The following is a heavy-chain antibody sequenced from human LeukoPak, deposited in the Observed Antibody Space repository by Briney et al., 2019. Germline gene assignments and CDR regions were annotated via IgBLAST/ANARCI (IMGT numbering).Heavy chain of an antibody. CDR3: ARDLEGSSGYYYAFDY. J-gene: IGHJ4*02. Sequence: KPSETLSLTCTVSGGSVSSGSYYWSWIRQPPGKGLEWIGYIYYSGSTNYNPSLKSRVTISVDTSKNQFSLKLSSVTAADTAVYYCARDLEGSSGYYYAFDYWGQGTLVTVSS. V-gene: IGHV4-61*01. CDR1: GGSVSSGSYY. CDR2: IYYSGST. D-gene: IGHD3-22*01.